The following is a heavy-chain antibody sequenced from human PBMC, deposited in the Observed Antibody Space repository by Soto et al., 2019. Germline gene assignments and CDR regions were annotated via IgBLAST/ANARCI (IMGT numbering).Heavy chain of an antibody. CDR1: GYTFTSCY. CDR2: INPSGGST. Sequence: ASVKVSCKTSGYTFTSCYMHWVRQAPGQGLEWMGIINPSGGSTSYAQNFQGRVTMTRDTSTSTVYMELSSLRSEDTAVYYCARAAYSSGRGGNPWGQGTLVTVSS. D-gene: IGHD6-19*01. J-gene: IGHJ5*02. CDR3: ARAAYSSGRGGNP. V-gene: IGHV1-46*01.